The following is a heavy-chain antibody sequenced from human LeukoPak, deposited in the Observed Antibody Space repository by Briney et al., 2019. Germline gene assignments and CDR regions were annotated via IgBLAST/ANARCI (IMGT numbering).Heavy chain of an antibody. CDR2: IITVFGGT. V-gene: IGHV1-69*13. Sequence: ASVKVSCKASGGTFRTYGVSWVRQAPGQGLEWMGGIITVFGGTSYAQKFQDRVTITADESTTEDYMDLSSLRFEDTAVYYCARVITIGQPPYYYYMDVWGKGTTVTVSS. CDR1: GGTFRTYG. J-gene: IGHJ6*03. D-gene: IGHD3-10*01. CDR3: ARVITIGQPPYYYYMDV.